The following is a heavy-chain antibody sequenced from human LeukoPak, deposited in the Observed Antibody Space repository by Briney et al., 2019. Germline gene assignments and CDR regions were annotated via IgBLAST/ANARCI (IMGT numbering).Heavy chain of an antibody. CDR1: GGSFSGHY. CDR3: ASDPGDTVTQALDY. Sequence: PSEILSLTCAVYGGSFSGHYWTWIRQPPGKGLEWIGEINHSGSTNYNPSLKSRVTISVDTSKNQFSLKLSSVTAADTAVYYCASDPGDTVTQALDYWGQGTLVTVSS. D-gene: IGHD4-17*01. J-gene: IGHJ4*02. V-gene: IGHV4-34*01. CDR2: INHSGST.